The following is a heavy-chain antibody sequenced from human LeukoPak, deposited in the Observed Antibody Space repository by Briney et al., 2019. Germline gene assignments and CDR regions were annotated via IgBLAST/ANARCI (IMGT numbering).Heavy chain of an antibody. V-gene: IGHV4-34*01. D-gene: IGHD4-17*01. Sequence: SETLSLTCAVYGGSFSGYYWSWIRQPPGKGLEWIGEINHSGSTNYNPSLKSRVTISVDTSKNQFSLKLSSVTAADTAVYYCARHMTTVTTYWYSDLWGRGTLVTVSS. CDR2: INHSGST. J-gene: IGHJ2*01. CDR1: GGSFSGYY. CDR3: ARHMTTVTTYWYSDL.